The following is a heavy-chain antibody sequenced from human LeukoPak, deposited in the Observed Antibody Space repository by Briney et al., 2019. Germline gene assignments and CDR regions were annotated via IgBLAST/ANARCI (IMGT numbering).Heavy chain of an antibody. CDR2: ISYDGSNK. Sequence: GGSLRLSCAASGFTFSSYGMHWVRQAPGKGLEWVAVISYDGSNKYYADSVKGRFTISRDNSKNTLYLQMNSLRAEDTAVYYCAKRGISGSYYFDYWGQGTLVTVSS. D-gene: IGHD3-10*01. V-gene: IGHV3-30*18. CDR1: GFTFSSYG. CDR3: AKRGISGSYYFDY. J-gene: IGHJ4*02.